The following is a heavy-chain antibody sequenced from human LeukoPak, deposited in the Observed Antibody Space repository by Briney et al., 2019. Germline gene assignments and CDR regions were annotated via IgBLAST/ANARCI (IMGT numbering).Heavy chain of an antibody. CDR1: GLTFNSYW. CDR3: ASTFPYCSSGTCAL. D-gene: IGHD2-15*01. J-gene: IGHJ4*02. CDR2: ISPDGNRE. Sequence: GGSLRRSCAASGLTFNSYWMTWVRQGPGKGLEWVATISPDGNRENYVDSVKGRFSISRDNAKNSLFLQMRSLRAEDTAMYYCASTFPYCSSGTCALGGQGTLVTVSS. V-gene: IGHV3-7*01.